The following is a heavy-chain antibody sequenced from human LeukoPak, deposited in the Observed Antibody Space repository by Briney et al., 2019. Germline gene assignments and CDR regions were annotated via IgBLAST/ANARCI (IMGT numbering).Heavy chain of an antibody. CDR1: GFTFSSYA. Sequence: PGRSLRLSCAASGFTFSSYAMHWVCQAPGKGLEWVAVISYDGSNKYYADSVKGRFTISRDNSKNTLYLQMNSLRAEDTAVYYCARDANWGQGTLVTVSS. CDR2: ISYDGSNK. V-gene: IGHV3-30-3*01. D-gene: IGHD2-15*01. CDR3: ARDAN. J-gene: IGHJ4*02.